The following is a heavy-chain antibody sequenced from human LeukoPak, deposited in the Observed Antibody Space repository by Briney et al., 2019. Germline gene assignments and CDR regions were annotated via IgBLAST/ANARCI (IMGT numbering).Heavy chain of an antibody. CDR2: INSSSGYI. CDR1: GFTFSSYS. CDR3: ATERDSSWTFDS. Sequence: PGGSLRLSCAASGFTFSSYSMNWVRQAPGKGLEWVSSINSSSGYIYYADSVKGRFTISRDNAKNSLYLQMNSLRAEDTAVYYCATERDSSWTFDSWGQGTLVTVSS. J-gene: IGHJ4*02. D-gene: IGHD6-13*01. V-gene: IGHV3-21*01.